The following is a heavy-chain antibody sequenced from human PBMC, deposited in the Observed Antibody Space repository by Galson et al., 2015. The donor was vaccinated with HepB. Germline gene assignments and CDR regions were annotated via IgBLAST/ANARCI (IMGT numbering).Heavy chain of an antibody. CDR2: INHSGST. CDR3: ARGRVVVPAAISGYYYYYYMDV. J-gene: IGHJ6*03. Sequence: DTLSLTCAVYGGSFSGYYWSWIRQPPGKGLEWIGEINHSGSTNYNPSLKSRVTISVDTSKNQFSLKLSSVTAADTAVYYCARGRVVVPAAISGYYYYYYMDVWGKGTTVTVSS. D-gene: IGHD2-2*01. CDR1: GGSFSGYY. V-gene: IGHV4-34*01.